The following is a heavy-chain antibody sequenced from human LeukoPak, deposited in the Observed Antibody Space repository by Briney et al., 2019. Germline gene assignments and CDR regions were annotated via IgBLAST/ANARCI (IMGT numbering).Heavy chain of an antibody. V-gene: IGHV3-30*03. CDR3: ARETTGIVVVPAATTVAFDI. CDR2: ISYDGSNK. CDR1: GFTFDDYG. D-gene: IGHD2-2*01. J-gene: IGHJ3*02. Sequence: GGSLRLSCAASGFTFDDYGMSWVRQAPGKGLEWVAVISYDGSNKYYADSVKGRFTISRDNSKNTLYLQMNSLRAEDTAVYYCARETTGIVVVPAATTVAFDIWGQGTMVTVSS.